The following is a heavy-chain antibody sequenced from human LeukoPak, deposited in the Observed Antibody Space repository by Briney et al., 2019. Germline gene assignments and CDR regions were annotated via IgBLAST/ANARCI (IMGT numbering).Heavy chain of an antibody. D-gene: IGHD3-22*01. CDR1: GFTFSSCA. Sequence: GGSLRLSCAASGFTFSSCAMSWVRQPPGKGLEWVSAISGSGGSTYYADSVKGRFTISRDNSENTLYLQVSSLRAEDTAVYYCARARGVSTGYRPIDYWGQGTLVTVSS. J-gene: IGHJ4*02. V-gene: IGHV3-23*01. CDR3: ARARGVSTGYRPIDY. CDR2: ISGSGGST.